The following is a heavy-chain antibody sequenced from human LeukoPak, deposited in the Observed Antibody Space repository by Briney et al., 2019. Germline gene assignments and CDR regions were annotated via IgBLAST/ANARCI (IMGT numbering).Heavy chain of an antibody. CDR2: ISGDGGST. D-gene: IGHD5-12*01. CDR3: ARESGYDVDFDY. Sequence: GGSLRLSCAVSGFTFDDYAMHWVRQAPGKGLEWVSLISGDGGSTYYADSVKGRFTISRDNAKNSLYLQMNSLRAEDTAVYYCARESGYDVDFDYWGQGTLVTVSS. J-gene: IGHJ4*02. V-gene: IGHV3-43*02. CDR1: GFTFDDYA.